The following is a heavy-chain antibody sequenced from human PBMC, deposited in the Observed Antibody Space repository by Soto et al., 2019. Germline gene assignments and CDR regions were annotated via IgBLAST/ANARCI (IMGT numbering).Heavy chain of an antibody. D-gene: IGHD1-26*01. CDR1: GFSLSTSGMC. J-gene: IGHJ6*02. Sequence: SGPTLVNPTQTLTLTCTFSGFSLSTSGMCVSWIRQPPGKALEWLALIDWDDDKYYSTSLKTRLTISKDTSKNQVVLTMTNMDPVDTATYYCARIQSSGSYYRLYYYGMDVRGQRTTVTVSS. V-gene: IGHV2-70*01. CDR3: ARIQSSGSYYRLYYYGMDV. CDR2: IDWDDDK.